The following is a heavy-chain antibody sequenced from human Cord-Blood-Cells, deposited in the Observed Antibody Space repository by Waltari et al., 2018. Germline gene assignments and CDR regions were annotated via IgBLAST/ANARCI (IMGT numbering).Heavy chain of an antibody. D-gene: IGHD6-19*01. CDR1: GYTFTSYG. CDR2: ISAYNGNT. J-gene: IGHJ4*02. CDR3: ASHYQYSSGWYENDY. Sequence: QVQLVQSGAEVKKPGASVKVSCKASGYTFTSYGISWLRQAAGQGLEWMGWISAYNGNTNYAQKLQGRVSMTTDTSTSTAYMELRSLRSDDTAVYYCASHYQYSSGWYENDYWGQGTLVTVSS. V-gene: IGHV1-18*01.